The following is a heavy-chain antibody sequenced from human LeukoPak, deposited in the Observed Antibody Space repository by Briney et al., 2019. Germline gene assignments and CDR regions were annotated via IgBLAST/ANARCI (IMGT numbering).Heavy chain of an antibody. D-gene: IGHD2-15*01. Sequence: ASVELACKATGYSFTTYYIHWMRQAPGRGLEWMGIINPSDGSTSSAQKFQGRVTMTSDTSTSTVYMELSSLTYDDTAVYYCARDVVVEVGMLPTDSWFDPWGRGTLVAVSS. V-gene: IGHV1-46*01. CDR1: GYSFTTYY. J-gene: IGHJ5*02. CDR3: ARDVVVEVGMLPTDSWFDP. CDR2: INPSDGST.